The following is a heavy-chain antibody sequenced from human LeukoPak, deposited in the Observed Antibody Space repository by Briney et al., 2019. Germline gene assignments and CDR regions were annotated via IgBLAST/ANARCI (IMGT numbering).Heavy chain of an antibody. Sequence: SETLSLTCTVSGGSISSYYWSWIRQSPGKGLEWIGYIYYSGSTNYNPSLKSRVTISVDTSKNQFSLKLSSVTAADTAVYYCARLHRGEEAFDIWGQGTVVTVSS. CDR1: GGSISSYY. V-gene: IGHV4-59*01. CDR3: ARLHRGEEAFDI. J-gene: IGHJ3*02. CDR2: IYYSGST.